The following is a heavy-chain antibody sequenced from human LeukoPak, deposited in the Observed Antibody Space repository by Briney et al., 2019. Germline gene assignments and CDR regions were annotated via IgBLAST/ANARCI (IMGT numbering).Heavy chain of an antibody. Sequence: ASVKVSCKASGYTFTSYDINWVRQATGQGLEWMGWMNPNSGNTGYAQKFQGRVTITRNTSISTAYMELSSLRSEDTAVYYCARGGVLSGYSYGYNYYMDVWGKGTTVTVSS. J-gene: IGHJ6*03. CDR3: ARGGVLSGYSYGYNYYMDV. D-gene: IGHD5-18*01. V-gene: IGHV1-8*03. CDR1: GYTFTSYD. CDR2: MNPNSGNT.